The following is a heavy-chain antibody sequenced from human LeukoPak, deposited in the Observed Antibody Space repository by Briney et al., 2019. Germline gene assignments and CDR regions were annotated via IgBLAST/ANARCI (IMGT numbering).Heavy chain of an antibody. J-gene: IGHJ3*02. V-gene: IGHV3-33*08. CDR2: IWYDGSNK. Sequence: PGGSLRLSCAASGFTFSSYWMSWVRQAPGKGLEWVAVIWYDGSNKYYADSVKGRFTISRDNSKNTLYLQMNSLRAEDTAVYYCAREQEMATHDAFDIWGQGTMVTVSS. CDR1: GFTFSSYW. CDR3: AREQEMATHDAFDI. D-gene: IGHD5-24*01.